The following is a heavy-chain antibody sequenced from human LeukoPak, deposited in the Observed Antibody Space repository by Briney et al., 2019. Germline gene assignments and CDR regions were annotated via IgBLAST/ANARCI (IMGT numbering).Heavy chain of an antibody. Sequence: SGGSLRLSCAASGFTFSSYAMTWVRQAPGRGLEWVSAISGNGGTTYYADSVKGRFTISRDNSKNTLYLQMNSLRAEDTAVYYCARSARSAFDIWGQGTMVTVSS. D-gene: IGHD6-6*01. CDR1: GFTFSSYA. CDR2: ISGNGGTT. J-gene: IGHJ3*02. CDR3: ARSARSAFDI. V-gene: IGHV3-23*01.